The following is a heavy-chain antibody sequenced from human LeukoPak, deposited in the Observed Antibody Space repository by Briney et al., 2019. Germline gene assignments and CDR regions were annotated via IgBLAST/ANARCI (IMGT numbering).Heavy chain of an antibody. V-gene: IGHV1-2*02. CDR2: INPNSGGT. J-gene: IGHJ4*02. Sequence: ASVKVSCKASGYTFTGYYMHWERQAPGQGLEWMGWINPNSGGTNYAQKFQGRVTMTRDTSISTAYMELSRLSSDDTAVYYCARVRAIFGVVIPHFDYWGQGTLVTVSS. D-gene: IGHD3-3*01. CDR3: ARVRAIFGVVIPHFDY. CDR1: GYTFTGYY.